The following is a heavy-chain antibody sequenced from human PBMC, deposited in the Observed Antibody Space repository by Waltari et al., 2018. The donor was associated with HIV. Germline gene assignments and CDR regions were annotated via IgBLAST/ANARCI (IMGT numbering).Heavy chain of an antibody. CDR3: ARAVTAKGSIAFDI. Sequence: QLQLQESGPGLVKPSETLSLTCTVSGGSISSSSYYWGWIRQPPGKGLEWIGSIYYSGSTYYNPSLKSRVTISVDTSKNQFSLKLSSVTAADTAVYYCARAVTAKGSIAFDIWGQGTMVTVSS. CDR1: GGSISSSSYY. J-gene: IGHJ3*02. CDR2: IYYSGST. D-gene: IGHD5-18*01. V-gene: IGHV4-39*07.